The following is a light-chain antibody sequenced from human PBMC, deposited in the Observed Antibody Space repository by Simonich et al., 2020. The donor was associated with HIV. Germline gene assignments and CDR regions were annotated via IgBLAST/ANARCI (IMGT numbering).Light chain of an antibody. CDR3: QQYGSSPLT. CDR2: TSS. V-gene: IGKV3-20*01. J-gene: IGKJ4*01. CDR1: RNVASN. Sequence: EIVMTQSPASLSVSPGERATLSCRASRNVASNLAWYQQKPGQAPRLRIYTSSYRTTGIPDRFSGSGAGTDFTLTISRLEPEDFAVYYCQQYGSSPLTFGGGTKVEIK.